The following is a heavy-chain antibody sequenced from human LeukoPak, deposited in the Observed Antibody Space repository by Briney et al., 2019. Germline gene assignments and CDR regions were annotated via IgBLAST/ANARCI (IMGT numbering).Heavy chain of an antibody. V-gene: IGHV4-39*07. CDR3: ARIRGYSGYDRFDY. D-gene: IGHD5-12*01. CDR2: IYYSGST. CDR1: GGSISSSSYY. Sequence: SETLSLTCTASGGSISSSSYYWGWIRQPPGKGLEWIGSIYYSGSTYYNPSLKSRVTISVDTSKNQFSLKLSSVTAADTAVYYCARIRGYSGYDRFDYWGQGTLVTVSS. J-gene: IGHJ4*02.